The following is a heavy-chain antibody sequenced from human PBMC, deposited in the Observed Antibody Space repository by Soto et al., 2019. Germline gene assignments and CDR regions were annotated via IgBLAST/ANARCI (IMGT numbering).Heavy chain of an antibody. Sequence: QVQLMQSGAEVKKPGASVKVSCKASGDTFTDYYIHWVRQAPGQGLEWMGTVNPSGGHTTYAQHFLGRGTMTRDTSTSTLYTDLTSLTSDDTAIYYCARVGHVVVVAAALDYWGQGTLVTVSS. CDR3: ARVGHVVVVAAALDY. CDR1: GDTFTDYY. CDR2: VNPSGGHT. J-gene: IGHJ4*02. D-gene: IGHD2-21*02. V-gene: IGHV1-46*01.